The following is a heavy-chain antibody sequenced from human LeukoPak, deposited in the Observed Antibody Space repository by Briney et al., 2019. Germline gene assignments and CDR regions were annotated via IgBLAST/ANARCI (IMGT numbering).Heavy chain of an antibody. CDR1: GFTFSDYY. J-gene: IGHJ1*01. D-gene: IGHD2-2*01. Sequence: GGSLRLSCAASGFTFSDYYMSWIRQAPGKGLEWVSYISSSGSTIYYADSVKGRFTISRDNAKNSLYLQMNSLRAEDTAVYYCARSQCSSTSCSDFQHWGQGTLVTVSS. V-gene: IGHV3-11*04. CDR2: ISSSGSTI. CDR3: ARSQCSSTSCSDFQH.